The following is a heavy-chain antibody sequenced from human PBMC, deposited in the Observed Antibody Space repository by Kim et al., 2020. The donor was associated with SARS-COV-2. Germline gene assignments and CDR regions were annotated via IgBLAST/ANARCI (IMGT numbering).Heavy chain of an antibody. Sequence: GGSLRLSCAASGFTFSSYAMHWVRQAPGKGLEWVAVISYDGSNKYYADSVKGRFTISRDNSKNTLYLQMNSLRAEDTAVYYCARTLAPLFAEPDAFDIWGQGTMVTVSS. J-gene: IGHJ3*02. CDR2: ISYDGSNK. CDR1: GFTFSSYA. CDR3: ARTLAPLFAEPDAFDI. D-gene: IGHD1-26*01. V-gene: IGHV3-30-3*01.